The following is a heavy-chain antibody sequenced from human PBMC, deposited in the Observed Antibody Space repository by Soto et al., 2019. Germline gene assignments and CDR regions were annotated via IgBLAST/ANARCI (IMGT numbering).Heavy chain of an antibody. CDR3: ASGPYDYVWGSYRPFDY. D-gene: IGHD3-16*02. J-gene: IGHJ4*02. CDR2: IYYSGST. Sequence: SETLSLTCTVSGGSISSGDYYWSWIRQPPGKGLEWIGYIYYSGSTYYNPSLKSRVTISVDTSKNQFSLKLSSVTAADTAVYYCASGPYDYVWGSYRPFDYWGQGTLVTVSS. CDR1: GGSISSGDYY. V-gene: IGHV4-30-4*01.